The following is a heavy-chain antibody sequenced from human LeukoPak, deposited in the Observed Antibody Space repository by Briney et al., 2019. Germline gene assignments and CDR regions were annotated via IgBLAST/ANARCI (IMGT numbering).Heavy chain of an antibody. Sequence: SETLSLTCTVSGGSISSSSYYWGWIRQPPGKGLEWIGSIYYSGSTYYNPSLKSRVTISVDTSKNQFSLKLSSVTAADTAVYYCARDLGAAVAVSSTWGQGTLVTVSS. CDR3: ARDLGAAVAVSST. J-gene: IGHJ1*01. CDR1: GGSISSSSYY. D-gene: IGHD6-19*01. V-gene: IGHV4-39*07. CDR2: IYYSGST.